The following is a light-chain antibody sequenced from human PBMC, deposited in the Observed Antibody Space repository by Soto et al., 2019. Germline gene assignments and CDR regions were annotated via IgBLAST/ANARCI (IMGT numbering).Light chain of an antibody. J-gene: IGKJ1*01. CDR2: GAS. CDR3: HQFGYSPRT. V-gene: IGKV3-20*01. Sequence: EIVLTQPPGTLSLSPGERATLSCRASQSVTSNYLAWYQQKPGQAPRLLISGASSRAAGISDKFSGSGSGTDFTLTISRLEPEDFAVYYCHQFGYSPRTFGQGTKVDIK. CDR1: QSVTSNY.